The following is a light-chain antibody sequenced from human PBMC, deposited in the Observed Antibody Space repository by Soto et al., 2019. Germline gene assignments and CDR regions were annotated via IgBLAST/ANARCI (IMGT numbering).Light chain of an antibody. CDR2: LGS. J-gene: IGKJ5*01. V-gene: IGKV2-28*01. Sequence: DIVMTQSPLSLPVTPGEPASISCRSSQSLLHSNGYNYLDWYLQKPGQSPQLLIYLGSNRSSGVPDRFSGSESGTDFTPKISRVEAEDVGVYYCMQALQTITFGRGTRLE. CDR3: MQALQTIT. CDR1: QSLLHSNGYNY.